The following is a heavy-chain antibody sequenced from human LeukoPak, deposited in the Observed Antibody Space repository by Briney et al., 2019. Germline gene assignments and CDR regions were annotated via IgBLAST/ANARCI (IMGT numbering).Heavy chain of an antibody. CDR3: AVSSGYYYEGVY. V-gene: IGHV3-30-3*01. CDR2: ISYDGSNK. CDR1: GFTFSSYA. D-gene: IGHD3-22*01. J-gene: IGHJ4*02. Sequence: GRSLRLSCAASGFTFSSYAMHWVRQAPGKGLEWVAVISYDGSNKYYADSVKGRFTLSRDNSKNTLYLQMNSLRAEDTAVYYCAVSSGYYYEGVYWGQGTLVTVSS.